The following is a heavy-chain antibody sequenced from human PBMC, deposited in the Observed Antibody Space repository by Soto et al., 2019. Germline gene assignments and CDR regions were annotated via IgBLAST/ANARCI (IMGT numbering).Heavy chain of an antibody. CDR2: IYYGGST. V-gene: IGHV4-59*08. D-gene: IGHD7-27*01. J-gene: IGHJ4*02. CDR1: GGSSITDY. Sequence: SETLSLTCTVSGGSSITDYWSWIRQSPGKGLEWIGFIYYGGSTNYNPSLKSRVTISVDTPKNQFSLKLSSVTAADTAVYYCAKNWNWGSLVHWGQGTLVTVSS. CDR3: AKNWNWGSLVH.